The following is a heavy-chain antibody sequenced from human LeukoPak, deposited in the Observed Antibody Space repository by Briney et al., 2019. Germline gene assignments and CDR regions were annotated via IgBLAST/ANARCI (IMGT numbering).Heavy chain of an antibody. J-gene: IGHJ6*03. Sequence: SETLSLTCTVSGGFISNYYWSWIRQSPGKGLEYVGHIHYSGSSTYNPSLKSRVTFSVDTSKNQFSLRLSSVTAAGTAVYYCARHIAARLASGYYYYMDVWGKGTTVTVSS. CDR3: ARHIAARLASGYYYYMDV. V-gene: IGHV4-59*03. CDR1: GGFISNYY. D-gene: IGHD6-6*01. CDR2: IHYSGSS.